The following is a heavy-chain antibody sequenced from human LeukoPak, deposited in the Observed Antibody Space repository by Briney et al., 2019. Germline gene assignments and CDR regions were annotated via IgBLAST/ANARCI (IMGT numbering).Heavy chain of an antibody. Sequence: PGGSLRLSCAASGCMFSDYGMHWVRQAPGKGLEWVAVISNDGSIIYYADSVKGRFTISRDNSKNTLHLQMNSLRPDDTAVYYCAKDGPYCGGITCYFRYFDLWGRGTLVTVSS. CDR3: AKDGPYCGGITCYFRYFDL. D-gene: IGHD2-21*01. CDR1: GCMFSDYG. CDR2: ISNDGSII. V-gene: IGHV3-30*18. J-gene: IGHJ2*01.